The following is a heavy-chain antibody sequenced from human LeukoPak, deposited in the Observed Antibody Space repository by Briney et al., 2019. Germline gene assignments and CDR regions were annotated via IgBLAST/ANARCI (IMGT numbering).Heavy chain of an antibody. V-gene: IGHV3-23*01. CDR1: GFTFSSSA. CDR3: AKQLGYCSDGSCYFPY. CDR2: ISNNGGYT. D-gene: IGHD2-15*01. Sequence: GGSLRLSCAASGFTFSSSAMSWVRQAPGKGLEWVSAISNNGGYTYYADSVQGRFTLSRDNSKSTLCLQMNSLRAEDTAVCYCAKQLGYCSDGSCYFPYWGQGTLVTVSS. J-gene: IGHJ4*02.